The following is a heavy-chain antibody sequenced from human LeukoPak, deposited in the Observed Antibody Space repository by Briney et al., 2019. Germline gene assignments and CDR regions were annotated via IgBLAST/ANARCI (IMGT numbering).Heavy chain of an antibody. CDR3: ARDVGCPSCYID. J-gene: IGHJ4*02. D-gene: IGHD2-2*02. V-gene: IGHV1-18*01. CDR2: ISAYNGNI. Sequence: GASVKVSCKASGYSFTSYGVTWVRQAPGQRLEWMGWISAYNGNIKYAQKFQGRVTMTTDTSTSTAYMELRSLRSDDTAVYYCARDVGCPSCYIDRGQGTLVTVSS. CDR1: GYSFTSYG.